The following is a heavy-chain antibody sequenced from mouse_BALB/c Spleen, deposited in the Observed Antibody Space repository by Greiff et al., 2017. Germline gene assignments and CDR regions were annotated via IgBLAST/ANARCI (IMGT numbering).Heavy chain of an antibody. CDR3: TKGGSSFDY. Sequence: VQLQQPGAELVRPGASVKLSCKASGYTFTSYWINWVKQRPGQGLEWIGNIYPSDSYTNYNQKFKDKATLTVDKSSSTAYMQLSSPTSEDSAVYYCTKGGSSFDYWGQGTTLTVSA. CDR2: IYPSDSYT. D-gene: IGHD1-1*01. J-gene: IGHJ2*01. V-gene: IGHV1-69*02. CDR1: GYTFTSYW.